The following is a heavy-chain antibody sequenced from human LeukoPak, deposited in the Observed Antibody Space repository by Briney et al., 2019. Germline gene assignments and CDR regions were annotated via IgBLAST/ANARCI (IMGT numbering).Heavy chain of an antibody. D-gene: IGHD3-10*01. CDR2: IYSGGST. J-gene: IGHJ5*02. CDR1: GFTVSSNY. Sequence: GGSLRLSCAASGFTVSSNYMSWVRQAPGKGLEWVSVIYSGGSTYYADSVKGRFTISRDNSKNTLYLQMNSLRAEDTAVYYCARDLAYGSGSYAPRDWFDPWGQGTLVTVSS. V-gene: IGHV3-66*01. CDR3: ARDLAYGSGSYAPRDWFDP.